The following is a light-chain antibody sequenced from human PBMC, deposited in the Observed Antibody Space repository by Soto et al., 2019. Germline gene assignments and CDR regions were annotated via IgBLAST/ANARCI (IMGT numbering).Light chain of an antibody. CDR3: SSYTSSSTRV. CDR2: EVN. V-gene: IGLV2-14*01. CDR1: NSDVGGYNY. J-gene: IGLJ1*01. Sequence: QSVLTQPASVSGSPGQSITISCTGTNSDVGGYNYVSWYQQHPGKAPKLMIYEVNNRPSGVSNRFSGSKSGNTASLTISRLQAEDEADYYCSSYTSSSTRVFGTGTKVTVL.